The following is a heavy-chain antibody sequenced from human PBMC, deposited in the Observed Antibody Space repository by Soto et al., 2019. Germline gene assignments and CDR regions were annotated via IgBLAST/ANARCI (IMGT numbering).Heavy chain of an antibody. Sequence: GESLKISCMGSGYSFTSYWIGWVRQMPGKGLEWMGIIYPGDSDTRYSPSFQGQVTISADKSISTAYLQWSSLKASDTAMYYCARSMPGYYDSSGYYYEDYWGQGTLVTVSS. CDR3: ARSMPGYYDSSGYYYEDY. V-gene: IGHV5-51*01. CDR1: GYSFTSYW. CDR2: IYPGDSDT. J-gene: IGHJ4*02. D-gene: IGHD3-22*01.